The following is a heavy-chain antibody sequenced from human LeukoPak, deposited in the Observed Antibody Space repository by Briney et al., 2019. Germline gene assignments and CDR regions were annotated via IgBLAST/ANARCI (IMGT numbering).Heavy chain of an antibody. V-gene: IGHV4-34*01. CDR3: ARMRNYYGSGSYYNVRVWFDP. Sequence: SETLSLTCAVYGGSFSGYYWSWIRQPPGKGLERIGEINHSGSTNYNPSLKSRVTISVDTSKNQFSLKLSSVTAADTAVYYCARMRNYYGSGSYYNVRVWFDPWGQGTLVTVSS. D-gene: IGHD3-10*01. CDR2: INHSGST. J-gene: IGHJ5*02. CDR1: GGSFSGYY.